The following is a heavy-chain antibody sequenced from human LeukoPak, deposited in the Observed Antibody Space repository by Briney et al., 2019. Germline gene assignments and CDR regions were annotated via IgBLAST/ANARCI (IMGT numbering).Heavy chain of an antibody. Sequence: PSETLSLTCTVSGGSISSYYWSWIRQPPGKGLEWIGYIYYSGSTNYNPSLKSRVTISVDTSKNQFPLKLSSVTAADTSVYYCARGDTYYDILSTMDVWGKGTTVTVSS. CDR1: GGSISSYY. J-gene: IGHJ6*03. CDR3: ARGDTYYDILSTMDV. D-gene: IGHD3-9*01. V-gene: IGHV4-59*01. CDR2: IYYSGST.